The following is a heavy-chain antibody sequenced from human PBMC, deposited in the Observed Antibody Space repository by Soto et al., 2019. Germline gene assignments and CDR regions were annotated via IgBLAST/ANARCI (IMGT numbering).Heavy chain of an antibody. CDR3: ARGGTFAYDTSGYSVY. J-gene: IGHJ4*02. CDR1: GYSFSAYY. Sequence: QVHLVQSGAEVKKPGASVKVSCKSSGYSFSAYYMHWVRQAPGQGLEWMGWINPKSGGTLYAQKFQGRVTMTRDTSISTAYMELSRLRSDDTAVYYCARGGTFAYDTSGYSVYWGQGTLATVSS. D-gene: IGHD3-22*01. CDR2: INPKSGGT. V-gene: IGHV1-2*02.